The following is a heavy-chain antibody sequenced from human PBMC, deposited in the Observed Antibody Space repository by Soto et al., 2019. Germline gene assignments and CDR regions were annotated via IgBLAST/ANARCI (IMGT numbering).Heavy chain of an antibody. V-gene: IGHV5-51*04. J-gene: IGHJ3*02. D-gene: IGHD4-17*01. CDR1: GHSFSSYW. CDR3: TRDLDYGGDSDTVDI. Sequence: EAQLVQSGPEVKKPGDSLKISCEDSGHSFSSYWIAWVRQMPGKGLEWMGIIYPGDSRTTYSPSFQGQVIIPADKPISTAYLQWTSLKASDTAMYYCTRDLDYGGDSDTVDIWGQGTMVIVSS. CDR2: IYPGDSRT.